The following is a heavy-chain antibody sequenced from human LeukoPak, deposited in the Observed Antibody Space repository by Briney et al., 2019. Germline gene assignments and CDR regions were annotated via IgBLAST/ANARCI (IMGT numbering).Heavy chain of an antibody. Sequence: GESLKISCKASGYSFTSYWIAWVRQMPGKGLEWMGIIYPDDSDTRYSPSFQGQVTITADKSISTAYLQWSSLKASDNAMYYCARQRRSSGWPNDYWGQGTLVTVSS. D-gene: IGHD6-19*01. CDR3: ARQRRSSGWPNDY. CDR2: IYPDDSDT. J-gene: IGHJ4*02. V-gene: IGHV5-51*01. CDR1: GYSFTSYW.